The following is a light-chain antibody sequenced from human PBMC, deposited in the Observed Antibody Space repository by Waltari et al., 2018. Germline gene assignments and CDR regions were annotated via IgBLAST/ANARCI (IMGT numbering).Light chain of an antibody. CDR1: SGHSNNI. CDR3: QTGGHGTWV. J-gene: IGLJ3*02. V-gene: IGLV4-69*01. CDR2: VNSDGSH. Sequence: QLVLTPSPSASASLGASVKLTCTLDSGHSNNIVAWLQRRPEKGPRYLMKVNSDGSHTKGDDIPDRFSGSSSGPERYPTISSLQSEDEADYYCQTGGHGTWVFGGGTKLTVV.